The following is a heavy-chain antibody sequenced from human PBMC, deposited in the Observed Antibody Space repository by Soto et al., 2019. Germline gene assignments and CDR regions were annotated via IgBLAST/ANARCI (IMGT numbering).Heavy chain of an antibody. CDR3: ATPARDFYGPFYQHSGLDV. CDR2: IIPNFGAP. Sequence: QVQLVQSGPEVKKTGSSMKVSCKASGGPFRGYGLNWVRQAPGQGLEWIGGIIPNFGAPNYAQKFQGRVSITADEVTTTIYIELKGLRSEDTAVYYCATPARDFYGPFYQHSGLDVWGQGTRLTVSS. J-gene: IGHJ6*02. CDR1: GGPFRGYG. D-gene: IGHD3-16*01. V-gene: IGHV1-69*01.